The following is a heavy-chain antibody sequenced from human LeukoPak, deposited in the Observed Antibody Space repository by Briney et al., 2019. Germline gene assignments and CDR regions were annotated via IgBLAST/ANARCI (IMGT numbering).Heavy chain of an antibody. CDR2: IYYSGST. CDR3: ARGYSSSSRWAFDI. V-gene: IGHV4-31*03. CDR1: GGSISSGGYY. J-gene: IGHJ3*02. Sequence: SQTLSLTCTVSGGSISSGGYYWSWIRQHPGKGLEWIGYIYYSGSTYYNPSLKSRVTISVDTSKNQFSLKLSSVTAADTAVYYCARGYSSSSRWAFDIWGQGTMVTVSS. D-gene: IGHD6-13*01.